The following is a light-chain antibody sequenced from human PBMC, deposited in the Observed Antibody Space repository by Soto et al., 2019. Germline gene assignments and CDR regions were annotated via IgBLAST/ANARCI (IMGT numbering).Light chain of an antibody. V-gene: IGKV3-15*01. CDR2: GVS. J-gene: IGKJ4*01. Sequence: EIVMTQSPATLSVSPGERATLSCRASQSVSSNLAWYQQKPGQAPRLLMYGVSTRATGIPARFSGSGSGTEFTLTISSLQSEDFVIYYCQQYNSWPLTFGGGNKVDIK. CDR3: QQYNSWPLT. CDR1: QSVSSN.